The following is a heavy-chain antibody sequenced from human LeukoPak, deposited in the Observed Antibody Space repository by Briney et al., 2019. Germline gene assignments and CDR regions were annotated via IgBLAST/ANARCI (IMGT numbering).Heavy chain of an antibody. CDR2: MNPNSGNT. Sequence: ASVKVSCKASGYTFTSYDINWVRQATGQGPEWMGWMNPNSGNTGYAQKFQGRVTMTRNTSISTAYMELSSLRSEDTAVYYCARVPLYSSGWAHIDYWGQGTLVTVSS. V-gene: IGHV1-8*01. J-gene: IGHJ4*02. CDR1: GYTFTSYD. CDR3: ARVPLYSSGWAHIDY. D-gene: IGHD6-19*01.